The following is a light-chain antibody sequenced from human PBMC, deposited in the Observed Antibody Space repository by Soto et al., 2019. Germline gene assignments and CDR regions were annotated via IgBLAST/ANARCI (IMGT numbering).Light chain of an antibody. CDR3: MQGTHWPYT. J-gene: IGKJ2*01. V-gene: IGKV2-30*01. CDR1: QSLVTSDGNTY. CDR2: KVF. Sequence: DVVMTQSPLSLPVTLGQPPSISCRSSQSLVTSDGNTYLNWFQQRSDQSPRRQIYKVFNQDSGVPNRFSGRESGTDFTLKISRVEAEDVGVYYCMQGTHWPYTFGQGTKLEIK.